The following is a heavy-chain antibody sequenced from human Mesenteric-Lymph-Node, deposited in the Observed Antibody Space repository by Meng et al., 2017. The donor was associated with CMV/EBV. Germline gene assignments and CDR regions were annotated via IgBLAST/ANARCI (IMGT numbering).Heavy chain of an antibody. Sequence: GESLKISCAASGFTVSNNYMSWVRQAPGQGLEWVALIYDVGTTYYADSVKGRFTISKDNYKNTLYLQLNSLRVEDTAVYYCEKEAIVGFIFFDSWGQGTPVTVSS. V-gene: IGHV3-53*01. CDR2: IYDVGTT. CDR3: EKEAIVGFIFFDS. J-gene: IGHJ4*02. D-gene: IGHD1-26*01. CDR1: GFTVSNNY.